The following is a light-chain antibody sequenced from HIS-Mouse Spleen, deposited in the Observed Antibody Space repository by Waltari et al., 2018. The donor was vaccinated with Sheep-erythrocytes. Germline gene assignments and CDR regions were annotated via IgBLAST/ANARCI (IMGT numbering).Light chain of an antibody. Sequence: QSALTQPRSVSGSPGQSVTISCTGTSSDVGGYNYVSWYQQHPGNAPKLMIYDVSNRPSGVPYRFSGSTSGNTASLTISGLQAEDEADYYCCSYAGSYNHVFATGTKVTVL. CDR1: SSDVGGYNY. CDR2: DVS. V-gene: IGLV2-11*01. CDR3: CSYAGSYNHV. J-gene: IGLJ1*01.